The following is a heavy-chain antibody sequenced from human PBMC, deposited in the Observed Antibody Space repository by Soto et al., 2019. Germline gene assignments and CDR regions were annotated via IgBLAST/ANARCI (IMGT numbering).Heavy chain of an antibody. CDR2: INPSGGST. CDR3: ARDRLALLRGSGMDV. CDR1: GYTFTSYY. Sequence: GASVKVSCKASGYTFTSYYMHWVRQAPGQGLEWMGIINPSGGSTSYAQKFQGRVTMTRDTSTSTVYMELGSLRSEDTAVYYCARDRLALLRGSGMDVWGQGTTVTVSS. D-gene: IGHD6-19*01. J-gene: IGHJ6*02. V-gene: IGHV1-46*01.